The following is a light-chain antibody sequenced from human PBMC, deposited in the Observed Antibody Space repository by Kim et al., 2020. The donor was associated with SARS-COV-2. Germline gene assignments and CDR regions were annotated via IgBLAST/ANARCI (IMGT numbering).Light chain of an antibody. CDR1: PGINNY. CDR3: QQYNNYPIT. J-gene: IGKJ1*01. CDR2: AAS. V-gene: IGKV1-16*02. Sequence: EYVGDRSHSTYRGRPGINNYLAWFPQETRETPKSLNYAASRLQSGGPIKFRRSGTGTEFTLHIRQLQAEDFANYYSQQYNNYPITFRRGTKVHIK.